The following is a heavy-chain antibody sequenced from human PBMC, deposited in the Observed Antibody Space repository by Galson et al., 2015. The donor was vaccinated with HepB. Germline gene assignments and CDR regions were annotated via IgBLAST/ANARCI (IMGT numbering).Heavy chain of an antibody. CDR3: ATPTYDFWSDHPGGGFDY. D-gene: IGHD3-3*01. J-gene: IGHJ4*02. V-gene: IGHV3-30-3*01. Sequence: SLRLSCAASGFTFSSYAMHWVRQAPGKGLEWVAVISYDGSNKYYADSVKGRFTISRDNSKNTLYLQMNSLRAEDTAVYYCATPTYDFWSDHPGGGFDYWGQGTLVTVSS. CDR2: ISYDGSNK. CDR1: GFTFSSYA.